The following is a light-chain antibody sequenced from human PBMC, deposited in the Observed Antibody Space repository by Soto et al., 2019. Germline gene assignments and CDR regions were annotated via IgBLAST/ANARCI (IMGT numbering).Light chain of an antibody. V-gene: IGKV3-20*01. Sequence: EIVLTQSPGTLSLSPGERATLSCRASQSVSSRYLAWYQQKPGQAPRLLIYDASSRATGISDRFSGSGSGTDFTLTISRLETEDFAVYYCQQYDTSATWTFGQGTMVEIK. CDR3: QQYDTSATWT. CDR2: DAS. J-gene: IGKJ1*01. CDR1: QSVSSRY.